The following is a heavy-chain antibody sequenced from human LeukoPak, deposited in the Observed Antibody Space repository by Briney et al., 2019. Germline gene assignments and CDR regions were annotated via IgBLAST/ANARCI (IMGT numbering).Heavy chain of an antibody. D-gene: IGHD6-13*01. Sequence: HAGGSLRLSCAASGFTFSSYAMSWVRQAPGKGLEWVSVISGKGGNTDYADSVKGRFTISRDNSKNTLYLQMNSLRAEDTAVYYCASSPVYSSTWYNYWGQGTLVTVPS. CDR1: GFTFSSYA. CDR3: ASSPVYSSTWYNY. CDR2: ISGKGGNT. J-gene: IGHJ4*02. V-gene: IGHV3-23*01.